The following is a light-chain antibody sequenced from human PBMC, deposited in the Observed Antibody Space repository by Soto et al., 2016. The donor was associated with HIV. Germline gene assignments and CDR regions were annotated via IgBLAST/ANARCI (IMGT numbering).Light chain of an antibody. CDR2: DAS. CDR3: QQYDNLPLT. Sequence: DIQMTQSPPSLSASVGDRVTITCQASQDISKSLNWYQQIEGKAPKLLIYDASNLETGAPSRFSGSGSGTDFTFTISSLQPEDIGTYYCQQYDNLPLTFGGGTKVEIK. CDR1: QDISKS. V-gene: IGKV1-33*01. J-gene: IGKJ4*01.